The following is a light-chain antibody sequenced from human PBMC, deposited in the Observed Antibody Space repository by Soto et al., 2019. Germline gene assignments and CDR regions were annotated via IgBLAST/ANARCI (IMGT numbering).Light chain of an antibody. V-gene: IGKV3D-20*02. CDR3: QQRNIWPPVT. CDR1: QSVSSTY. CDR2: GAS. Sequence: EIVLTQSPGTLSLSPGERATLSCRASQSVSSTYLAWYQQKPGQAPRLLTYGASSRATGIPDRFSGSGSGTDFTLTISRLEPEDFAVYYCQQRNIWPPVTFGQGTRLEIK. J-gene: IGKJ5*01.